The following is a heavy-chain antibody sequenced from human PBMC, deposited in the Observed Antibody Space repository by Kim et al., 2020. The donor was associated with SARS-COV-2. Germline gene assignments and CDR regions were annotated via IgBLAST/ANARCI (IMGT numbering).Heavy chain of an antibody. CDR1: GLTISDHY. CDR3: ARDHLTA. Sequence: GGSLRLSCAASGLTISDHYMDWVRQAPGKGLEWVGRTRDKANSHTIEYAASVKGRFTISRDDSKNSHYLQLNSLKTEDTAVYYCARDHLTAWGQGTLVTVSS. J-gene: IGHJ5*02. V-gene: IGHV3-72*01. D-gene: IGHD7-27*01. CDR2: TRDKANSHTI.